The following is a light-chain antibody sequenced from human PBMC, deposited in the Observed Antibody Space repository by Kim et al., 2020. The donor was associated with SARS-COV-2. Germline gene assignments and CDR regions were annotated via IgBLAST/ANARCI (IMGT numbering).Light chain of an antibody. J-gene: IGLJ1*01. V-gene: IGLV2-14*01. CDR1: SSDVGGYNY. CDR2: DVF. CDR3: ISYSSSNTNTLV. Sequence: QSALTQPASVSASPGQSITNSCTGSSSDVGGYNYVSWYRQYSGKSPRLIIYDVFERPSGISNRFSGSKSGNTASLTISGLQAEDEADYYCISYSSSNTNTLVFVSGTKVTVL.